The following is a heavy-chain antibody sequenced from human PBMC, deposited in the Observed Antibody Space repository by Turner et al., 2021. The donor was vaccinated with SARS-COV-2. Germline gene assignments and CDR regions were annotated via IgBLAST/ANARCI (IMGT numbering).Heavy chain of an antibody. CDR1: GFTFDDYA. J-gene: IGHJ6*02. Sequence: EVQLVESGGGLVQPGRSLRLSCAASGFTFDDYAMHWVRQAPGKGLEWVSGISWNSDNIGYADSVKGRFTISRDNAKNSLYLQMNSLRAEDTALYYCAKDMPGNYYYYGMDLWGQGTTVTVSS. CDR2: ISWNSDNI. V-gene: IGHV3-9*01. CDR3: AKDMPGNYYYYGMDL. D-gene: IGHD1-26*01.